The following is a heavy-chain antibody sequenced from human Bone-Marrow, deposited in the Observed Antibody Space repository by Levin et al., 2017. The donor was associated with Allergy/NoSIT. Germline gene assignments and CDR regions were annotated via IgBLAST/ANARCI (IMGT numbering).Heavy chain of an antibody. CDR1: GFTFSNAW. Sequence: GESLKISCAASGFTFSNAWMSWVRQAPGKGLEWVGRIKSKTDGGTTDYAAPVKGRFTISRDDSKNTLYLQMNSLKTEDTAVYYCTTPRDCSSTSCQYYYYGMDVWGQGTTVTVSS. CDR3: TTPRDCSSTSCQYYYYGMDV. D-gene: IGHD2-2*01. J-gene: IGHJ6*02. CDR2: IKSKTDGGTT. V-gene: IGHV3-15*01.